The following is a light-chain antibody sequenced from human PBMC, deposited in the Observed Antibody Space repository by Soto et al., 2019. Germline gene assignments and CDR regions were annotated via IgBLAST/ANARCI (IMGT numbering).Light chain of an antibody. CDR3: QKYNSAPLT. V-gene: IGKV1-27*01. J-gene: IGKJ3*01. Sequence: DIQLTQSPPSLSASVGDRVTITCRASQAISIYVAWYRQKPGKIPKLLIFSASTVQSGVPSRFSGSGSGTDFTLTISNLQPEDVATYYCQKYNSAPLTFGPGTKVDLK. CDR2: SAS. CDR1: QAISIY.